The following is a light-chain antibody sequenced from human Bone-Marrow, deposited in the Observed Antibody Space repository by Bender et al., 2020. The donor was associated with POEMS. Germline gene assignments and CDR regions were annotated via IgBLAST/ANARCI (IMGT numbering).Light chain of an antibody. CDR1: SSDVGAYNS. CDR2: DVD. V-gene: IGLV2-14*03. Sequence: QSALTQPASVSGSPEQSITISCTGTSSDVGAYNSVSWYQQHPGKAPKLLISDVDHRPSGVSDRFSGSKSGTTASLTISGLQAEDEADYYCSSFTTSSTRLFGGGTKLTVL. CDR3: SSFTTSSTRL. J-gene: IGLJ2*01.